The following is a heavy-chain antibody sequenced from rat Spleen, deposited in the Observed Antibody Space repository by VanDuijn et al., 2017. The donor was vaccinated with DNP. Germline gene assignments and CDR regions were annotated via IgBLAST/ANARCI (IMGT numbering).Heavy chain of an antibody. V-gene: IGHV5-31*01. CDR3: ARWYNSGPDY. D-gene: IGHD4-3*01. Sequence: EVQLVESGGGLVQPGRSLKLSCVASGFTFNNYWMTWIRQAPGKGLEWVASITNTGDNTYYPDSVKGRFTISRDNAKSTLYLQMDSLRSEDTATYYCARWYNSGPDYWGQGVLVTVSS. CDR1: GFTFNNYW. J-gene: IGHJ2*01. CDR2: ITNTGDNT.